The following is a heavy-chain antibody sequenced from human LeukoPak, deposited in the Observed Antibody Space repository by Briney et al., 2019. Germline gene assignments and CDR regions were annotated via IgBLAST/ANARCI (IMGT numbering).Heavy chain of an antibody. CDR2: ISVSGTTI. Sequence: PGGSLRLSCAASGFTFSSYEMNWVRQAPGKGLEWVSHISVSGTTIHYADSVKGRFTISRDNAKNSVYLQMASLRAEDTALYYCAKDATAVPGTAYMDVWGKGTTVTISS. D-gene: IGHD2-2*01. CDR1: GFTFSSYE. J-gene: IGHJ6*03. CDR3: AKDATAVPGTAYMDV. V-gene: IGHV3-48*03.